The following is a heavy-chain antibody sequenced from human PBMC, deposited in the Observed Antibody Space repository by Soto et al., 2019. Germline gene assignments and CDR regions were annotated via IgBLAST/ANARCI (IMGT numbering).Heavy chain of an antibody. V-gene: IGHV3-9*01. CDR1: GFTFDDYA. CDR2: ISWNSDNI. CDR3: AKDLYSNYGDAFDI. Sequence: GGSLRLSCAASGFTFDDYAMHWVRQAPGKGLEWVSGISWNSDNIGYADSVKGRFTISRDNVKNSLYLQMNSLRAEDAALYYCAKDLYSNYGDAFDIWGQGTMVTVSS. J-gene: IGHJ3*02. D-gene: IGHD4-4*01.